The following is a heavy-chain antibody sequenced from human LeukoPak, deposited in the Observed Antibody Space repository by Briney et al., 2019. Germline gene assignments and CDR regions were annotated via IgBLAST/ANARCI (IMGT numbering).Heavy chain of an antibody. D-gene: IGHD6-13*01. V-gene: IGHV5-51*01. CDR3: ARRASIAAAGWFDP. J-gene: IGHJ5*02. Sequence: GESLKISCQGSGYSFTSYWIGWVRQLPGKGLEWMGIIYPGDSDTRYSPSFQGQVTISADKSISTAYLQWSSLKASDTAMYYCARRASIAAAGWFDPWGQGTLVTVSS. CDR1: GYSFTSYW. CDR2: IYPGDSDT.